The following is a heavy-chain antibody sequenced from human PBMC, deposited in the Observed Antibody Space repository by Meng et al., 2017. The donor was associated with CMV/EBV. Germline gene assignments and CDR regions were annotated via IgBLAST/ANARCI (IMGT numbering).Heavy chain of an antibody. J-gene: IGHJ4*02. CDR1: GFTFSSYA. CDR2: ISYDGSNK. CDR3: ASRVRGYSYGDFDY. V-gene: IGHV3-30*04. Sequence: ASGFTFSSYAMHWVRQAPGKGLEWVAVISYDGSNKYYADSVKGRFTISRDNSKNTLYLQMNSLRAEDTGVYYCASRVRGYSYGDFDYWGQGTLVTVSS. D-gene: IGHD5-18*01.